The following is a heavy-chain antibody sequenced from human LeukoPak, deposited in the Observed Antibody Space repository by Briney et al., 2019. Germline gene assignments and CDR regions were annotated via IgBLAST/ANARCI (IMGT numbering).Heavy chain of an antibody. CDR1: RFTFSSNY. J-gene: IGHJ6*02. V-gene: IGHV3-53*01. D-gene: IGHD5-12*01. Sequence: GGSLRLSCAASRFTFSSNYMSWVRQAPGKGLEWVSVIYSGGSTYYADSVKGRFTISRDNSKNTLYLQMNSLRAEDTAVYYCAREDIVATTKGDYYYYGMDVWGQGTTVTVSS. CDR2: IYSGGST. CDR3: AREDIVATTKGDYYYYGMDV.